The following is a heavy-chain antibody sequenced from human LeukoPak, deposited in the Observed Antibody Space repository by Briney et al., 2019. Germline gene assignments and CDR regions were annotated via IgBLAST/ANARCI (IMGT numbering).Heavy chain of an antibody. J-gene: IGHJ4*02. Sequence: PGGSLRLSCAASGFTFSSYAMNWVRQAPGKGLEWVSGISGSGVSPYYADSVKGRFTMSRDNSKNTLYLQMNSLRAEDTAVYCCAKANSPYYYDSSGYSTFDYWGQGTLVTVSS. CDR2: ISGSGVSP. V-gene: IGHV3-23*01. CDR1: GFTFSSYA. D-gene: IGHD3-22*01. CDR3: AKANSPYYYDSSGYSTFDY.